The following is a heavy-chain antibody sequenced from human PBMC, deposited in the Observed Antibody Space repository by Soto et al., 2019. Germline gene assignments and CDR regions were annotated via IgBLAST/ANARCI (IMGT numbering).Heavy chain of an antibody. D-gene: IGHD2-2*01. V-gene: IGHV1-3*01. J-gene: IGHJ6*02. CDR2: INPGNGDT. CDR3: ARTDCSSTSCYNYYYYGMDV. Sequence: ASVKVSCKTSGYSFTKYVLHWVRQAPGQRLEWMGWINPGNGDTKYSQKFQGRVTITRDTSATTAYMELSSLRSEDSAVFYCARTDCSSTSCYNYYYYGMDVWGQGTTVNVSS. CDR1: GYSFTKYV.